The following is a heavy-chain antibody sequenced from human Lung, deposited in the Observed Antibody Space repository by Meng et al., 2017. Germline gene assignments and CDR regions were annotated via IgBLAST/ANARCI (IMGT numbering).Heavy chain of an antibody. D-gene: IGHD6-19*01. J-gene: IGHJ4*02. CDR3: ARDCLAGYTSGWQFDY. Sequence: QVQLVQPGAEVKKPGASVKVSCKASGYTFTSYYIYWGRQAPGQGLEWMGIINPSTGTTTYAQNLQGRVTMTRDTSTSTVYMELSSLRSEDTAVYYCARDCLAGYTSGWQFDYWGQGTLVTVSS. V-gene: IGHV1-46*04. CDR2: INPSTGTT. CDR1: GYTFTSYY.